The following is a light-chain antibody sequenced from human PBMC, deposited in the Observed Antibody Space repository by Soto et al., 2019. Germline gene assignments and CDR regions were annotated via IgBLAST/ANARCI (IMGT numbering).Light chain of an antibody. CDR1: QSVSSY. CDR3: KQRSNWPPYT. V-gene: IGKV3-11*01. J-gene: IGKJ2*01. CDR2: DAS. Sequence: EIVLTQSPATLSLSPGERATLSCRASQSVSSYLAWYQHKPGQAPRLLIYDASNRATGIPARFSGSGSGTDFTLTISSLEPEDFAVYYCKQRSNWPPYTFGQGTKLEIK.